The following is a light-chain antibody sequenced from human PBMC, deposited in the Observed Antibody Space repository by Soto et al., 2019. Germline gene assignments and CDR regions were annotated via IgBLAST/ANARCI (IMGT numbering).Light chain of an antibody. CDR3: AAWDDNMSGLYV. CDR1: ASNIGRNY. J-gene: IGLJ1*01. V-gene: IGLV1-47*01. Sequence: QSVLTQSPSASGTPGRRVTISCSGSASNIGRNYVYWYQQLPGTAPKLLIYRNSQRPSGVPDRFSGSKSGTSASLAISWLRSEDEADYYCAAWDDNMSGLYVFGAGTKVTVL. CDR2: RNS.